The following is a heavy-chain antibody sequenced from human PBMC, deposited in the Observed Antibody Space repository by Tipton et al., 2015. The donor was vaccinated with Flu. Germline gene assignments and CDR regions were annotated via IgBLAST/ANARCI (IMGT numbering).Heavy chain of an antibody. D-gene: IGHD6-13*01. Sequence: TLSLTCTVSGGSISSSTYYWGWIRQPPGKGLEWIGSIFYSGNTYYNPSLKSRVTISVDTSKNHLSLKLSSVTAADTAVYYCARHRRPSSWDFDYWGQGSLVTVSS. CDR2: IFYSGNT. CDR3: ARHRRPSSWDFDY. V-gene: IGHV4-39*01. CDR1: GGSISSSTYY. J-gene: IGHJ4*02.